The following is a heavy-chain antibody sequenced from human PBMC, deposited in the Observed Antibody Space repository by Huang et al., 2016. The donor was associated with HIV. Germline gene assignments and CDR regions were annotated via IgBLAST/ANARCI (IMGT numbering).Heavy chain of an antibody. Sequence: EEQLVESGGGFVQPGGSLRLSCAGAGFTLSDHYIDWVRQAPGKGLEGVGRSGNRADSYTTEYAASVKGRFAISRDDSKNSLYLHMNSLKTEDTAVYHCTKGYSGVSVYAFDIWGQGTMVTVSS. CDR1: GFTLSDHY. V-gene: IGHV3-72*01. CDR3: TKGYSGVSVYAFDI. J-gene: IGHJ3*02. CDR2: SGNRADSYTT. D-gene: IGHD2-15*01.